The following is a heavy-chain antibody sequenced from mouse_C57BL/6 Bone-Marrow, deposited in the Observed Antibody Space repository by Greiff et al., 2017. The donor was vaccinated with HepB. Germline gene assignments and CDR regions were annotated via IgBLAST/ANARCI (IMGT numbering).Heavy chain of an antibody. Sequence: EVQGVESGGDLVKPGGSLKLSCAASGFTFSSYGMSWVRQTPDKRLEWVATISSGGSYTYYPDSVKGRFTISRDNAKNTLYLQMSSLKSEDTAMYYCVRRRQLRMDYWGQGTSVTVSS. CDR2: ISSGGSYT. J-gene: IGHJ4*01. D-gene: IGHD3-2*02. V-gene: IGHV5-6*01. CDR3: VRRRQLRMDY. CDR1: GFTFSSYG.